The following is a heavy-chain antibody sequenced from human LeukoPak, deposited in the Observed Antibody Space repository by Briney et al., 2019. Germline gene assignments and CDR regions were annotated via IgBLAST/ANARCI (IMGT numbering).Heavy chain of an antibody. CDR3: ARDGDYYDSSGGFDY. V-gene: IGHV3-21*01. Sequence: GGSLRLFCAASGFTFSSYSMNWVRQAPGKGLEWVSSISSSSSYIYYADSVKGRFTISRDNAKNSLYLQMNSLRAEDTAVYYCARDGDYYDSSGGFDYWGQGTLVTVSS. J-gene: IGHJ4*02. CDR1: GFTFSSYS. CDR2: ISSSSSYI. D-gene: IGHD3-22*01.